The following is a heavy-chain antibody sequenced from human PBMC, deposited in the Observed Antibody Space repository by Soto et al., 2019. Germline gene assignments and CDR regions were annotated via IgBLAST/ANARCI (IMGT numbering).Heavy chain of an antibody. CDR3: AHYVSASPAGWFDP. D-gene: IGHD3-10*01. V-gene: IGHV2-5*02. CDR2: IYWDDDK. Sequence: QITLKESGPTLVKPTQTLTLTCSFSGLSLSTSGEAVGWIRQPPGKALEWLALIYWDDDKFFNPTLKTRLTITKDPSKNQVVLTLTNTDPVDTATYSCAHYVSASPAGWFDPWGQGVLVTVSS. J-gene: IGHJ5*02. CDR1: GLSLSTSGEA.